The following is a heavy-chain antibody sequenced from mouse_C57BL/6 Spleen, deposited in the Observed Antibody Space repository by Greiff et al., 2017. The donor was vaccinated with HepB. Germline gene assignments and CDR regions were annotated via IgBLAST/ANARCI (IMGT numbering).Heavy chain of an antibody. V-gene: IGHV1-36*01. CDR1: GFTFTDYY. J-gene: IGHJ4*01. CDR3: ASHDYDRPYAIDY. CDR2: VYPYNGGT. D-gene: IGHD2-4*01. Sequence: VHVKQSGPVLVKPGPSVKISCKASGFTFTDYYMHWVKQSHGKSLEWIGLVYPYNGGTSYNQKFKGKATLTVDTSSSTAYMELNSLTSEDSAVYYCASHDYDRPYAIDYWGQGTSVTVSS.